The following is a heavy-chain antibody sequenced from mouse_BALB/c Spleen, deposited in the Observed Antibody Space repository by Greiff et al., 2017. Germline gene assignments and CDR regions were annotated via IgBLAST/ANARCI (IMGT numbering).Heavy chain of an antibody. CDR1: GYTFTDYY. D-gene: IGHD1-1*02. CDR3: ARSYGPYAMDY. Sequence: VQLQESGPELVKPGASVKISCKASGYTFTDYYINWVKQKPGQGLEWIGWIYPGSGNTKYNEKFKGKATLTVDTSSSTAYMQLSSLTSEDTAVYFCARSYGPYAMDYWGQGTSVTVSS. CDR2: IYPGSGNT. J-gene: IGHJ4*01. V-gene: IGHV1-84*02.